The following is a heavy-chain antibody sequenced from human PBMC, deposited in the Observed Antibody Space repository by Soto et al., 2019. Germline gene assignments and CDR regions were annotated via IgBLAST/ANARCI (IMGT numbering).Heavy chain of an antibody. V-gene: IGHV4-30-2*01. J-gene: IGHJ5*02. CDR1: GGSTSSGGYS. CDR3: ARCRSGWVSWFDP. Sequence: PSETLSLTCAVSGGSTSSGGYSWSWIRQPPGKGLEWIGYIYHSGSTYYNPSLKSRVTISVDRSKNQFSLKLSSVTAADTAVYYCARCRSGWVSWFDPWGQGTLVTVSS. CDR2: IYHSGST. D-gene: IGHD2-15*01.